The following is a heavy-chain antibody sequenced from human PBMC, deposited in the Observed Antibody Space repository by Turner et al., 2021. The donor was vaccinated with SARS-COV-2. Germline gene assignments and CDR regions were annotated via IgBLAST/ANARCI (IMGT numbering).Heavy chain of an antibody. CDR2: IWYDGSII. CDR3: ARSRLDFWSDYYMGAFDY. Sequence: QVQLVESGGGVVQPGGSLRLSCAASGFTFSTYVMHWVRQAPGKGLEWVAVIWYDGSIIFYADSVKGRFTISRDNSENTLYLQMNSLRAEDTALYYCARSRLDFWSDYYMGAFDYWGQGTLVTVSS. CDR1: GFTFSTYV. J-gene: IGHJ4*02. V-gene: IGHV3-33*01. D-gene: IGHD3-3*01.